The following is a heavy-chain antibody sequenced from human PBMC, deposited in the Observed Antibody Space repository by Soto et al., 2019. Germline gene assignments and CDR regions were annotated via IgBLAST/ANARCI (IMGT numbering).Heavy chain of an antibody. CDR3: ARPSQWLVL. J-gene: IGHJ4*02. V-gene: IGHV4-59*08. Sequence: SETLSLTCTVSGASISSYFWSWVRQSPGRGLEWIGYVHHSGDTTYNPSLRSRVTMSVDTSKNQFSLKLHSVTAADTAVYYCARPSQWLVLWGQGTQVTVSS. CDR2: VHHSGDT. CDR1: GASISSYF. D-gene: IGHD6-19*01.